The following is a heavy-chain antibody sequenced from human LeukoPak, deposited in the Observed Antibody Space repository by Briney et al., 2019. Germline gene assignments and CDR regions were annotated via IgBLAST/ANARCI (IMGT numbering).Heavy chain of an antibody. CDR2: ISSSSSTI. CDR1: GFTFSSHS. V-gene: IGHV3-48*01. Sequence: GGSLRLSCAASGFTFSSHSMNWVRQAPGKGLEWVSHISSSSSTIYYADSVKGRFTISRDNAKNSLYLQMNSLRAEDTAVYYCARGAYYYEDWGQGTLVTVSS. D-gene: IGHD3-22*01. CDR3: ARGAYYYED. J-gene: IGHJ4*02.